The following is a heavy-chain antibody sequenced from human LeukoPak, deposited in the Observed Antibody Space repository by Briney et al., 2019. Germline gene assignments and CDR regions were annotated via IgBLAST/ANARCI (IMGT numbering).Heavy chain of an antibody. CDR2: IYHSGST. CDR1: GGSISSYY. D-gene: IGHD3-16*01. V-gene: IGHV4-59*01. J-gene: IGHJ4*02. Sequence: SETLSLTCTVSGGSISSYYWNWIRQPPGKGLEWIGYIYHSGSTNFNPSLKSRATISVDTSKNQFSLNLSSVTAADTAVYYCVRSFWGYYFDYWGQGILVTVSS. CDR3: VRSFWGYYFDY.